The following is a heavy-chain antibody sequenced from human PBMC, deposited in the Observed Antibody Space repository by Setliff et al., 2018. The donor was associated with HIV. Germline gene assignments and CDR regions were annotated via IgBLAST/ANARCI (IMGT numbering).Heavy chain of an antibody. Sequence: PGESLKISCEGFGYSFRSYWIGWVRQMPGKGLELMGIIYPGDSDTRYSPSFEGQVTISADKYIDTAYLQWSSLKSSDTAIYYCASGSVAGLADAFDIWGQGTMVTVSS. V-gene: IGHV5-51*01. CDR3: ASGSVAGLADAFDI. D-gene: IGHD6-19*01. J-gene: IGHJ3*02. CDR2: IYPGDSDT. CDR1: GYSFRSYW.